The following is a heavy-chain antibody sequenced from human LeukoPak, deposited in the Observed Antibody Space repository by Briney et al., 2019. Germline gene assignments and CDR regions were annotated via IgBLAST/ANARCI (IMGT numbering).Heavy chain of an antibody. CDR1: GFTFSGYS. D-gene: IGHD6-13*01. V-gene: IGHV3-7*01. Sequence: GGSLRLSCTASGFTFSGYSMNWVRQAPGKGLEWVAKINEDGSDKYYVDSVKGRFTISRDNAKNSLYLQMNSLRAEDTAVYVYYCARDSLAGAFFEYWGQGTLVTVSS. CDR3: ARDSLAGAFFEY. J-gene: IGHJ4*02. CDR2: INEDGSDK.